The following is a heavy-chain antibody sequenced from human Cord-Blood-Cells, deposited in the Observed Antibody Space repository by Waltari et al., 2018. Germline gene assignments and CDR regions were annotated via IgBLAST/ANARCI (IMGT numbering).Heavy chain of an antibody. CDR3: VHLSGAGSYYNYFDY. CDR2: FDPEDGKT. CDR1: GYTLTELS. V-gene: IGHV1-24*01. D-gene: IGHD3-10*01. Sequence: QVQLVQSGAEVKQPGASVKVSCKVSGYTLTELSIHWVRQAPGKGLEWMGGFDPEDGKTIYGQKFQVRVTMTEDTSTDTAYMELSSLRSEDTVVYYCVHLSGAGSYYNYFDYWGQGTLVTVSS. J-gene: IGHJ4*02.